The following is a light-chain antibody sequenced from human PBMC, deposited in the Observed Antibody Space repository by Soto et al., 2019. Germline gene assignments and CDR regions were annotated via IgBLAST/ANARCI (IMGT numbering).Light chain of an antibody. CDR3: HQYYTTPLT. CDR1: QSVLYTNNKNY. J-gene: IGKJ2*01. CDR2: WAS. V-gene: IGKV4-1*01. Sequence: DILMTQSPDSLTVSLGERATINCKTSQSVLYTNNKNYLGWFQQKPGQPPKLLVSWASTRESGVPDRFSGSGSRTDFTLTISSLQAEDVALYYCHQYYTTPLTFGQGTKLQIK.